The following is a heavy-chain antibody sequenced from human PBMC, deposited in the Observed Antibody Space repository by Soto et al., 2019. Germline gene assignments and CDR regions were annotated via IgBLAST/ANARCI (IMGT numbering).Heavy chain of an antibody. D-gene: IGHD3-16*01. Sequence: PGGSLSLSCAASGFTFSSYVMHWVRQAPGKGLEWVAVIWYDGSNKYYADSVKGRFTISRDNSKNTMYLQMNSLRAEDTAVYYCARAGGGSSFDYWGQGTLVTVSS. CDR2: IWYDGSNK. J-gene: IGHJ4*02. CDR1: GFTFSSYV. V-gene: IGHV3-33*01. CDR3: ARAGGGSSFDY.